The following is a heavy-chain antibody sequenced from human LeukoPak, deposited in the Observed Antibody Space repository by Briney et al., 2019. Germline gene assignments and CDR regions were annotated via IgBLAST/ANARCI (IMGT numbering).Heavy chain of an antibody. CDR3: ARGGRAMVDY. V-gene: IGHV3-48*02. CDR1: GFTFSNYD. J-gene: IGHJ4*02. D-gene: IGHD3-16*01. CDR2: ISSSSSTI. Sequence: PGGSLRLSCAASGFTFSNYDMNCVRQAPGKGLEWVSYISSSSSTIFYADSVKGRFTISRDNAKNSLYLQMNSLRDEDTAVYYCARGGRAMVDYWGQGTLVTVSS.